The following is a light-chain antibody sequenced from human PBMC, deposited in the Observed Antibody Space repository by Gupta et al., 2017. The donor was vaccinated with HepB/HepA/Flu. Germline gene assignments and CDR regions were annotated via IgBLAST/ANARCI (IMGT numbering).Light chain of an antibody. J-gene: IGKJ1*01. CDR1: QSIGSR. V-gene: IGKV1-5*03. CDR2: QAT. Sequence: IPMTPSPSSLSASVGDRITIPCRASQSIGSRLAWYQQKPGRAPKLLVYQATILEPGVPPRCSGSGSGTDFTLAISTLKADDFATYYGLHHSYDLWTFGQGTRVEI. CDR3: LHHSYDLWT.